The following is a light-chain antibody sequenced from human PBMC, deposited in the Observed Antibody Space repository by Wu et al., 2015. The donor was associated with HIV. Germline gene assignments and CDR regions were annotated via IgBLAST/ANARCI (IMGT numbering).Light chain of an antibody. Sequence: DIQMTQSPSSLSASVGDRVTITCRSNQAISNYLAWYQQRPGSVPKLLIYAASTLQPGVPSRFSGSGSGTQFTLTINSLQPEDVATYYCQKYNNAPWTFGPGTKVEL. J-gene: IGKJ1*01. CDR3: QKYNNAPWT. CDR2: AAS. V-gene: IGKV1-27*01. CDR1: QAISNY.